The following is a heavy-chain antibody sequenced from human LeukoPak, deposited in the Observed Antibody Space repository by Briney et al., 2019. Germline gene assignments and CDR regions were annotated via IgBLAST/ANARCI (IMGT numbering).Heavy chain of an antibody. V-gene: IGHV5-51*01. J-gene: IGHJ4*02. D-gene: IGHD2-2*01. CDR3: ARTLGYCGSTSCYEYDY. CDR2: TYPGDSDT. CDR1: GYSFTSYW. Sequence: GESLKISCKGSGYSFTSYWIGWVRQMPGKGLEWMGITYPGDSDTRYSPSFQGQVTISADKSISTAYLQWSSLKASDTAMYYCARTLGYCGSTSCYEYDYWGQGTLVTVSS.